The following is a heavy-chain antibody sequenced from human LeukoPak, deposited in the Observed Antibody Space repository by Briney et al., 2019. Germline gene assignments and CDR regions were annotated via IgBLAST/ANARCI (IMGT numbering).Heavy chain of an antibody. CDR3: ARGPGYSSSWYWFDP. V-gene: IGHV3-33*01. CDR1: GFTFSSYG. CDR2: IWYDGSKK. Sequence: GGSLRLSCAASGFTFSSYGMHWVRQAPGKGLEWVAVIWYDGSKKYYADSVKGRFTISRDNSKNTQYLQMNSLRGEDTAVYFCARGPGYSSSWYWFDPWGQGTLVTVSS. J-gene: IGHJ5*02. D-gene: IGHD6-13*01.